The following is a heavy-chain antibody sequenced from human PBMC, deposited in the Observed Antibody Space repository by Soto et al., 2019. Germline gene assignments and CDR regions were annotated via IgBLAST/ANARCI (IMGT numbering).Heavy chain of an antibody. CDR2: INHSGST. Sequence: ETLSLTCAVYGGSFSGYYWSWIRQPPGKGLEWIGEINHSGSTNYNPSLKSRVTISVDTSKNQFSLKLSSVTAADTAVYYCARGRSYRAARPHFDYWGQGTLVTVSS. J-gene: IGHJ4*02. CDR1: GGSFSGYY. V-gene: IGHV4-34*01. CDR3: ARGRSYRAARPHFDY. D-gene: IGHD6-6*01.